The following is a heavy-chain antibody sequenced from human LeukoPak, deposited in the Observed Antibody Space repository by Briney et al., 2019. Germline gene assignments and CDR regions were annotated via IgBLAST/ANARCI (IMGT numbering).Heavy chain of an antibody. CDR2: IHRSGSH. V-gene: IGHV4-4*02. CDR3: ARDILGGLNPGAY. Sequence: SETLSLTCTVSLDSPTSNFWSWVRPPPGKGLEWIGEIHRSGSHNYNPSLQSRVTISIDRSRNQIVLELSSVTAADTAVYYCARDILGGLNPGAYWGQGTLVTVSS. CDR1: LDSPTSNF. J-gene: IGHJ4*02. D-gene: IGHD1-14*01.